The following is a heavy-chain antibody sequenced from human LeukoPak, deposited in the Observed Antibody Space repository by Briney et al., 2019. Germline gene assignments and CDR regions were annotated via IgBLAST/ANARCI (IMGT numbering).Heavy chain of an antibody. CDR1: GFSFNEYA. D-gene: IGHD2-15*01. CDR3: AKDLPRYCSGGSCYSGFDY. CDR2: INWNSGSI. Sequence: GGSLRLSCAASGFSFNEYAMHWVRQAPGKGLECVSGINWNSGSIGYADSVKGRFTTSRDNANNSLYLQMNSLRAEDTALYYCAKDLPRYCSGGSCYSGFDYWGQGTLVTVSS. V-gene: IGHV3-9*01. J-gene: IGHJ4*02.